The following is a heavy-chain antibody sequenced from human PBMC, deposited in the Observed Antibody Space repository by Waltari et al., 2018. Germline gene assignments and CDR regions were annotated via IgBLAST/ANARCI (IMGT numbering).Heavy chain of an antibody. Sequence: EVQLVESGGGLAQPGGSLRLSCAAPGLRFRNYWMTWVRQASGKGPEWVANIKQDGSEKYYMDSVKGRFTISRDNAKNSLYLQMNNLRVEDTAVYYCTRGGRDSSWYWRDWGQGTLVTVSS. V-gene: IGHV3-7*01. CDR1: GLRFRNYW. J-gene: IGHJ4*02. CDR3: TRGGRDSSWYWRD. D-gene: IGHD6-13*01. CDR2: IKQDGSEK.